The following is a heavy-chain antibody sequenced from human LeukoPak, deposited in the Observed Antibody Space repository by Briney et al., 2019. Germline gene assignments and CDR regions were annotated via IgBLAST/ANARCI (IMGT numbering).Heavy chain of an antibody. D-gene: IGHD2-15*01. CDR3: ARVLENDCRGGSCYSGLDY. CDR1: GFTFSSYN. CDR2: ISRTGSYI. V-gene: IGHV3-21*01. J-gene: IGHJ4*02. Sequence: GGSLRLSCAASGFTFSSYNMNWVRQAPGRGLEWVASISRTGSYIYYADSVKGRFTISRDNAQNSLYLQMNSLRVEDTSVYYCARVLENDCRGGSCYSGLDYWGQGTLVTVSS.